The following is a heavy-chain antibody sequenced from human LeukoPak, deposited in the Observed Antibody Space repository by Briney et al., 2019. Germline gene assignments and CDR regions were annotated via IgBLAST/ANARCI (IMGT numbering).Heavy chain of an antibody. J-gene: IGHJ4*02. CDR1: GFTFSSYS. CDR3: SRDFNGRNDF. Sequence: GGSLRLSCAASGFTFSSYSMNWVRQAPGKGLEWVSRINPDGSRTDYAESVKGRFTISRDNAKNTLSLEMNSLGDEDTAVYYCSRDFNGRNDFWGQGTLVTVSS. CDR2: INPDGSRT. V-gene: IGHV3-74*01. D-gene: IGHD1-14*01.